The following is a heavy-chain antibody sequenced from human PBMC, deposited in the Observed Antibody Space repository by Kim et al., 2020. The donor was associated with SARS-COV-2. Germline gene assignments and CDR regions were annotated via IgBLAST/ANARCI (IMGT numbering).Heavy chain of an antibody. J-gene: IGHJ5*02. CDR1: GYTFTGYY. V-gene: IGHV1-2*02. D-gene: IGHD2-2*01. Sequence: ASVKVSCKASGYTFTGYYMHWVRQAPGQGLEWMGWINPNSGGTDYAQKFQGRVTMTRDTSITTAYMELNRLRSDDTAVYYCTRDRYCSSTSCLSTWFDPWGQGTLVTVSS. CDR3: TRDRYCSSTSCLSTWFDP. CDR2: INPNSGGT.